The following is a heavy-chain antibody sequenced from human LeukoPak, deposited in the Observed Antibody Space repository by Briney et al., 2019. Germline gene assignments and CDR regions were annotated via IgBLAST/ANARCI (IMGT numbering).Heavy chain of an antibody. CDR1: GYSFTSYW. J-gene: IGHJ5*02. Sequence: GESLKISCKGSGYSFTSYWIGWVCQMPGKGLEWMGIIYPGDSDTRYSPSFQGQVTISADKSISTAYLQWSSLKASDTAMYYSARHHGVGATTRWFDPWGQGTLVTVSS. CDR3: ARHHGVGATTRWFDP. CDR2: IYPGDSDT. V-gene: IGHV5-51*01. D-gene: IGHD1-26*01.